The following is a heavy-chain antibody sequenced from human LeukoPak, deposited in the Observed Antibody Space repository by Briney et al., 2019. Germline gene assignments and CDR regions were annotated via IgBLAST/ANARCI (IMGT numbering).Heavy chain of an antibody. V-gene: IGHV1-69*13. CDR3: ARDEGYSYGCSNFDY. J-gene: IGHJ4*02. D-gene: IGHD5-18*01. CDR1: GGTFSSYA. Sequence: SVKVSCKASGGTFSSYAISWVRQAPGQGLEWMGGIIPIFGTANYAQKFQGRVTITADESTSTAYMELSSLRSEDTAVYYCARDEGYSYGCSNFDYWGQGTLVTVSS. CDR2: IIPIFGTA.